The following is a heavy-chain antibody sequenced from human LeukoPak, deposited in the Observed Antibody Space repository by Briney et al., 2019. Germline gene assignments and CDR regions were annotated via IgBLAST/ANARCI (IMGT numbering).Heavy chain of an antibody. Sequence: GASVKVSCKASGYTFTGYYMHWVRQAPGQGLEWRGWINPNSGGTNYAQKFQGRATMTRDTSISTAYMELSRLRSDDTAVYYCARLIPPDGYYSFWFDPWGQGTLVTVSS. CDR2: INPNSGGT. V-gene: IGHV1-2*02. CDR3: ARLIPPDGYYSFWFDP. CDR1: GYTFTGYY. D-gene: IGHD3-16*01. J-gene: IGHJ5*02.